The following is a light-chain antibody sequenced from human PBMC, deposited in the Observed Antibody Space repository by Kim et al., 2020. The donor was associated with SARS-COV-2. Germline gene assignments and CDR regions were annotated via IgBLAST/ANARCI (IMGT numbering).Light chain of an antibody. J-gene: IGKJ2*01. CDR2: GAS. CDR3: QQHGET. Sequence: TLSLSPGETATLSCRASQSITSTYLAWYQQKPGQAPRLLIYGASTRATGIPDRFSGSGSGTDFTLTISRLEPEDFAVYYCQQHGETFGQGTKLEI. V-gene: IGKV3-20*01. CDR1: QSITSTY.